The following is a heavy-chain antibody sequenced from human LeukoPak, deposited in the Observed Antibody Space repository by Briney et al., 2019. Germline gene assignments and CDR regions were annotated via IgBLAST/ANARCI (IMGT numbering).Heavy chain of an antibody. D-gene: IGHD2-2*01. CDR3: ARGFDQLEPYELDY. CDR1: GYTFTCYY. CDR2: INPNSGGT. V-gene: IGHV1-2*02. Sequence: ASVKVSCKASGYTFTCYYMHWVRQAPGQGREWMGWINPNSGGTNYAQKFQGRVTMTRDTSISTAYMELSRLRSDDTAVYYCARGFDQLEPYELDYWGQGTLVTVSS. J-gene: IGHJ4*02.